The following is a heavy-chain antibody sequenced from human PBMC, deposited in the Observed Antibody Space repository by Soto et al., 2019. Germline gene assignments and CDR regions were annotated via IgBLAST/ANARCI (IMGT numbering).Heavy chain of an antibody. D-gene: IGHD1-26*01. CDR3: ASEERTEDAFDI. Sequence: QVQLQKWCAGLLKPSETLSLTCAVYGGSFSGYYWSWIRQPPGKGLEWIGEINHSGSTNYNPSLKSRVTISVDTYKHQFSLKLSSLTAADTAVYYCASEERTEDAFDIWGQGTMVTVSS. J-gene: IGHJ3*02. CDR1: GGSFSGYY. V-gene: IGHV4-34*01. CDR2: INHSGST.